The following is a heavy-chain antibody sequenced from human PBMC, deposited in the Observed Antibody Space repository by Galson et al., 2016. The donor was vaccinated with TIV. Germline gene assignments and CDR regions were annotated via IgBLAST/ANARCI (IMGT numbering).Heavy chain of an antibody. D-gene: IGHD4-17*01. Sequence: SVKVSCKASGYTFTSYDINWVRQATGQGLGWMGWMNPNSGNTGYAQKFRGRVTMTRNTSVRTAYMELSSLGSEDTAVYYCARSGDYGDYWGQGTLVTVSS. V-gene: IGHV1-8*02. CDR1: GYTFTSYD. CDR3: ARSGDYGDY. CDR2: MNPNSGNT. J-gene: IGHJ4*02.